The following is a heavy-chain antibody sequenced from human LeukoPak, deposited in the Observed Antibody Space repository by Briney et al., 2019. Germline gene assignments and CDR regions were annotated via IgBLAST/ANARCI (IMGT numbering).Heavy chain of an antibody. Sequence: PGGSLRLSCAASGFTFSSYSMNWVRQAPGKGLEWVSSISSSSSYIYYADSVKGRFTISRDNAKNSLYLQMNSLRAEDTAVYYCARGYPHYYDSSGYYYVTRPPYYWGQGTLVTVSS. CDR2: ISSSSSYI. D-gene: IGHD3-22*01. CDR1: GFTFSSYS. J-gene: IGHJ4*02. V-gene: IGHV3-21*01. CDR3: ARGYPHYYDSSGYYYVTRPPYY.